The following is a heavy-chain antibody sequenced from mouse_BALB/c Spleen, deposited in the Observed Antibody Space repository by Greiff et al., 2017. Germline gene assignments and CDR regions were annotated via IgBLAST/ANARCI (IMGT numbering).Heavy chain of an antibody. CDR1: GFTFSSYA. J-gene: IGHJ4*01. V-gene: IGHV5-6-5*01. CDR3: ASVRRRALGYYYAMDY. CDR2: ISIGGST. D-gene: IGHD2-14*01. Sequence: EVQLVESGGGLVKPGGSLKLSCAASGFTFSSYAMSWVRQTPEKRLEWVASISIGGSTYYPDSVKGRFTISRDNARNILYLQMSSLRSEDTAMYYCASVRRRALGYYYAMDYWGQGTSVTVSS.